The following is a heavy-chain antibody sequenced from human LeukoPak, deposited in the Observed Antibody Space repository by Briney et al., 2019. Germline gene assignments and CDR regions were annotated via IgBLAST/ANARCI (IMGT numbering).Heavy chain of an antibody. Sequence: GGSLRLSCAASGFTFGNYWMHWVRQAPGKGLVWVSRINSDGSSTNYADSVKGRFTISRDNAKNTLYLQVNSLRAEDTAVYYCARDSTLRGTGPNVWGHGTMVIVSS. J-gene: IGHJ3*01. V-gene: IGHV3-74*01. CDR1: GFTFGNYW. CDR3: ARDSTLRGTGPNV. D-gene: IGHD2-8*02. CDR2: INSDGSST.